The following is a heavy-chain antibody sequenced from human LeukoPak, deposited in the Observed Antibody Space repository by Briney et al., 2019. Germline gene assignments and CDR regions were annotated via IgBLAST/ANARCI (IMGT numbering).Heavy chain of an antibody. CDR1: GGPVSSGSYY. CDR2: IYYSGSP. V-gene: IGHV4-61*01. CDR3: ARGYSSSWYHY. Sequence: SETLSLTCTVSGGPVSSGSYYWSWIRQPPGKGLEWIGYIYYSGSPNYNPPLKSRVTISVDTSKNQFSLKLSSVTAADTAVYYCARGYSSSWYHYWGQGTLVTVSS. J-gene: IGHJ4*02. D-gene: IGHD6-13*01.